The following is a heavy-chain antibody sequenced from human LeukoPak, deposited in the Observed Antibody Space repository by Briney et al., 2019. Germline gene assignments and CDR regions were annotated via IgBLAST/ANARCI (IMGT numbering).Heavy chain of an antibody. J-gene: IGHJ4*02. CDR1: GFTLSSYA. D-gene: IGHD2-21*01. V-gene: IGHV3-23*01. CDR3: AKAPVTTCRGAYCYPFDY. CDR2: ISDSGNT. Sequence: GGSLRLSCAASGFTLSSYAMSWVRQAPGKGLEWVSAISDSGNTYHADSVKGRFTISRDSSKNTLFLQMNRLRPEDAAVYYCAKAPVTTCRGAYCYPFDYWGQETLVTVSS.